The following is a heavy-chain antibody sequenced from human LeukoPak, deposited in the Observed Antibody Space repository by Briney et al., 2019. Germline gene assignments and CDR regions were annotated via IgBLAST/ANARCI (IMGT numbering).Heavy chain of an antibody. J-gene: IGHJ6*03. CDR1: GGSFSGYY. V-gene: IGHV4-34*01. Sequence: SETLSLTCAVYGGSFSGYYWSWIRQPPGKGLEWIGEINHSGRTNYNPSLKSRVTISVDTPKNQFSLKLSSVTAADTAVYYCARTPQAYYYYYMDVWGKGTTVTVSS. CDR2: INHSGRT. CDR3: ARTPQAYYYYYMDV.